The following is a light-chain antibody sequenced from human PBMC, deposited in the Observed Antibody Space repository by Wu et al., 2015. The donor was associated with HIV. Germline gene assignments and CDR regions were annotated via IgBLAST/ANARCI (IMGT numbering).Light chain of an antibody. CDR1: QSVNNK. Sequence: EIVMTQSPATLSVSPGERVTLSCRASQSVNNKSAWYQQKPGQAPRLVIQGASTRATNIPARFTGSGSGTEFTLTISSPQSEDFAVYYCQQYNFWPTFGGGTKVEIK. J-gene: IGKJ4*01. CDR2: GAS. CDR3: QQYNFWPT. V-gene: IGKV3-15*01.